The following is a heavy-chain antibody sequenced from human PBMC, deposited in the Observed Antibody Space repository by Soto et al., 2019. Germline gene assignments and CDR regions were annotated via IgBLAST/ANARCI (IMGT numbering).Heavy chain of an antibody. Sequence: GESLKISCKGSGYSFTSYWIGWVRQMPGKGLGWMGIIYPGDSDTRYSPSFQGQVTISADKSISTAYLQWSSLKASDTAMYYCARHEYTGRRSGSYYYYYMDVWGKGTTVTVSS. CDR1: GYSFTSYW. CDR2: IYPGDSDT. D-gene: IGHD3-10*01. V-gene: IGHV5-51*01. J-gene: IGHJ6*03. CDR3: ARHEYTGRRSGSYYYYYMDV.